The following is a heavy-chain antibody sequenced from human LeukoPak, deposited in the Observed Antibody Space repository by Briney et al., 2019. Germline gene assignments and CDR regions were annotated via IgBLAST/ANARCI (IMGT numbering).Heavy chain of an antibody. CDR1: GFTFSSYA. CDR3: AKVRAAAGRAPLDYYYYYMDV. Sequence: GRSLRLSCAASGFTFSSYAMHWVRQAPGKGLEWVAFIRYDGSNKYYADSVKGRFTISRDNSKNTLYLQMNSLRAEDTAVYYCAKVRAAAGRAPLDYYYYYMDVWGKGTTVTVSS. CDR2: IRYDGSNK. J-gene: IGHJ6*03. V-gene: IGHV3-30*02. D-gene: IGHD6-13*01.